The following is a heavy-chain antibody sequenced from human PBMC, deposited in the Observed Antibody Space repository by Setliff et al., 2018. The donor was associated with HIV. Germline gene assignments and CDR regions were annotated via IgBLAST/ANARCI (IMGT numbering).Heavy chain of an antibody. CDR3: VKGGMTNAAFNI. D-gene: IGHD3-16*01. Sequence: RLSCAASGFTFDDYAMHWVRQTPGKGLEWVSSISWNSGAIDYAESVKGRFTISRDNSKNTLYLQMNSLRLEDTALYYCVKGGMTNAAFNIWGPGTMVTVSS. V-gene: IGHV3-9*01. CDR2: ISWNSGAI. J-gene: IGHJ3*02. CDR1: GFTFDDYA.